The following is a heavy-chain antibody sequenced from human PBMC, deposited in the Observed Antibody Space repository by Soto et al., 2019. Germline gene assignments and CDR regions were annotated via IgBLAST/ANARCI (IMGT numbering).Heavy chain of an antibody. J-gene: IGHJ3*02. Sequence: QVQLQESGPVLVKPSETLSLTCTVSGGSISSYYWSWIRQPPGKGLEWIGYIYDSGSTNYNPSLKSRVTITVDTSKNQFSLKLSSVTAEDTAVYYCASLSRSSDAFDIWGQGTMVTVSS. CDR3: ASLSRSSDAFDI. CDR2: IYDSGST. CDR1: GGSISSYY. V-gene: IGHV4-59*08. D-gene: IGHD6-6*01.